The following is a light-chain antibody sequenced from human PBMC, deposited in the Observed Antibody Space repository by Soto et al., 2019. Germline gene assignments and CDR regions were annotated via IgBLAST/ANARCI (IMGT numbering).Light chain of an antibody. CDR2: GAS. CDR3: QQYGSSPRT. V-gene: IGKV3-20*01. J-gene: IGKJ1*01. Sequence: THSPATLSVSPGERATLSCRASQSVSDYLAWYQQRPGQAPRLLIYGASNRATGIPDRFSGSGSGTDFTLTISRLEPEDFAVYYCQQYGSSPRTFGQGTKVDI. CDR1: QSVSDY.